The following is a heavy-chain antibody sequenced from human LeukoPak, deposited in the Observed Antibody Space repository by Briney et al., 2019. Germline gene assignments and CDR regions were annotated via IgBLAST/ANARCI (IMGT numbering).Heavy chain of an antibody. J-gene: IGHJ4*02. D-gene: IGHD6-19*01. CDR1: GGSFSGYY. V-gene: IGHV4-34*01. Sequence: SETLSLTCTVYGGSFSGYYWSWIRQPPGKGLDLIGEINHSGSTNYNPSLKSRVTISVDTSKNQFSLKLSSVTAADTAVYYCASTRVELGIAVAGTRRTREFDYWGQGTLVTVSS. CDR3: ASTRVELGIAVAGTRRTREFDY. CDR2: INHSGST.